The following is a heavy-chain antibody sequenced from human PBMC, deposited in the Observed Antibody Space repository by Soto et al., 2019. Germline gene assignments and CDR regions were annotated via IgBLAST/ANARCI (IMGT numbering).Heavy chain of an antibody. Sequence: GGSLRLSCAASGFTFSSYSMNWVRQAPGKGLEWVSYISSSSSTIYYADSVKGRFTISRDNAKNSLYLQMNSLRDEDTAVYYCARTKYCSGGSCYYYYYMDVWGKGTTVTVSS. D-gene: IGHD2-15*01. CDR1: GFTFSSYS. J-gene: IGHJ6*03. V-gene: IGHV3-48*02. CDR2: ISSSSSTI. CDR3: ARTKYCSGGSCYYYYYMDV.